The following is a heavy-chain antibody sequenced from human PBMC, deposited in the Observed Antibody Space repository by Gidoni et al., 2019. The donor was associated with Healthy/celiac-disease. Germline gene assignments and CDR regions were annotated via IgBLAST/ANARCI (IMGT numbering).Heavy chain of an antibody. D-gene: IGHD3-10*01. J-gene: IGHJ5*02. CDR1: GGSFSGYY. CDR3: ARGLYGSGSYYNVLIWFDP. CDR2: INHSGST. V-gene: IGHV4-34*01. Sequence: QVQLQQWGAGLLKPSETLSLTCAVYGGSFSGYYWSWIRQPPGKGLEWIGEINHSGSTNYNPSLKSRVTISVDTSKNQFSLKLSSVTAADTAVYYCARGLYGSGSYYNVLIWFDPWGQGTLVTVSS.